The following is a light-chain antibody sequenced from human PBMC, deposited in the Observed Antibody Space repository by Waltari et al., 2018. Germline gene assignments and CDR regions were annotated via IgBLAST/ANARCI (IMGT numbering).Light chain of an antibody. Sequence: CTGTSSDVGGYNYVSWYQQYPDNAPKLMIYDFSKRPSGVSNRFSGSKSGNTASLTISGLQAEDEADYYCCSYAGSSTHVLFGGGTKLTVL. CDR1: SSDVGGYNY. CDR2: DFS. V-gene: IGLV2-23*02. CDR3: CSYAGSSTHVL. J-gene: IGLJ2*01.